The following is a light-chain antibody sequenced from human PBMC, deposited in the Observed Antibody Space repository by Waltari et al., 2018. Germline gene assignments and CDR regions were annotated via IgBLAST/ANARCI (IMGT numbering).Light chain of an antibody. CDR2: WAS. V-gene: IGKV4-1*01. CDR1: QSVLYSSNNKNY. J-gene: IGKJ3*01. Sequence: DIVMTQSPDSLAVSLGERATINCKSSQSVLYSSNNKNYLAWYQQKPGQPPKLLIYWASTRESVVPDRFSGSGSGTDFTLTISSLQAEDVAVYYCQQYYSTPITFGPGTKVDIK. CDR3: QQYYSTPIT.